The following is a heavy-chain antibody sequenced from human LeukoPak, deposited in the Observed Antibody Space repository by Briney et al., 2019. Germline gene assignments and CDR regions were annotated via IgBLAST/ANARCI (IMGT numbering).Heavy chain of an antibody. V-gene: IGHV3-7*03. CDR3: AKSRRDPIDY. CDR1: GFTFSSYW. J-gene: IGHJ4*02. CDR2: IKQDGSEK. Sequence: GGSLRLSCAASGFTFSSYWMSWVRQAPGKGLEWVANIKQDGSEKYYVDSVKGRFTISRDNAKNSLYLQIKSLRAEDTAFYYCAKSRRDPIDYWGQGTLVTVSS. D-gene: IGHD6-13*01.